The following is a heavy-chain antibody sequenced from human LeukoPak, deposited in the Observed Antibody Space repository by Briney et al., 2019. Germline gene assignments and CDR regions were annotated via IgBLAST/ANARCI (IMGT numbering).Heavy chain of an antibody. V-gene: IGHV2-5*02. CDR3: ARRLGFIAAAAFDY. CDR1: GFSLSTSGVS. J-gene: IGHJ4*02. D-gene: IGHD6-13*01. CDR2: IYWDDDK. Sequence: SGPTLVNPTQTLTLTCTFSGFSLSTSGVSVGWIRQPPGKALEWLALIYWDDDKRYSPSLKSRLTITKDTSKNQVVLTMTNMDPVDTATYYCARRLGFIAAAAFDYWGQGALVTVSS.